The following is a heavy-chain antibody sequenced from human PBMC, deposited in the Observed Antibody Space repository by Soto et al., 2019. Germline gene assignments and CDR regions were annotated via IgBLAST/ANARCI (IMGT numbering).Heavy chain of an antibody. D-gene: IGHD2-8*02. Sequence: SETLSLTCAFYGGSFSGYYWTWIRQPPGTGLEWIGEINHSGSTNYNPSLKSRVTISVDTSKNQFSLKLTSVTAADTAVYYCARDKITGLFDYWGQGTLFTVSS. J-gene: IGHJ4*02. CDR1: GGSFSGYY. CDR2: INHSGST. CDR3: ARDKITGLFDY. V-gene: IGHV4-34*01.